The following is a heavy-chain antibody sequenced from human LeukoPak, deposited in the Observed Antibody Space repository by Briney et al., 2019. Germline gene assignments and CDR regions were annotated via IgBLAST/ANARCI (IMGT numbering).Heavy chain of an antibody. Sequence: NPSETLSLTCTVSGGSISSYYWSWIRQPAGKGLEWIGRIYTSGSTNYNPSLKSRVTMSVDTSKNQFSLKLSSVTAADTAVYYCARVANTGGTIFGVVIESYFDYWGQGTLVTVSS. D-gene: IGHD3-3*01. V-gene: IGHV4-4*07. CDR1: GGSISSYY. CDR2: IYTSGST. J-gene: IGHJ4*02. CDR3: ARVANTGGTIFGVVIESYFDY.